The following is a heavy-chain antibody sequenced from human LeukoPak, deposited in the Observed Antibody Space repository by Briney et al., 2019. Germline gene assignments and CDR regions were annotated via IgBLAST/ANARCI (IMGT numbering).Heavy chain of an antibody. Sequence: TSETLSLTCTVSGGSISSYYWSWIRQPPGKGLEWIGYIYYSGGTNYNPSLKSRVTISVDTSKNQFSLKLSSVTAADTAVYYCASYSYYYDSSGYFDYWGQGTLVTVSS. CDR1: GGSISSYY. J-gene: IGHJ4*02. CDR3: ASYSYYYDSSGYFDY. D-gene: IGHD3-22*01. V-gene: IGHV4-59*01. CDR2: IYYSGGT.